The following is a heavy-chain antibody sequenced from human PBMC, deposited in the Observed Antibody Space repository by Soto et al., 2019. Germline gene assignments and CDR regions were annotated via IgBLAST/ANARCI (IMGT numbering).Heavy chain of an antibody. CDR2: INHSGST. V-gene: IGHV4-34*01. CDR3: ARGNRYSGYESIDY. J-gene: IGHJ4*02. D-gene: IGHD5-12*01. Sequence: SETLSLTCAVYGGSFSGYYWSWIRQPPGKGMEWIGEINHSGSTNYNPSLKSRVTISVDTSKNQFSLKLSSVTAADTAVYYCARGNRYSGYESIDYWGQGTLVTVSS. CDR1: GGSFSGYY.